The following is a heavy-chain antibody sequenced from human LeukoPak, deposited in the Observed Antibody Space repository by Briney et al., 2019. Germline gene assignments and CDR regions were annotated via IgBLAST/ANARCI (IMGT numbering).Heavy chain of an antibody. CDR2: INHSGST. V-gene: IGHV4-34*01. CDR3: ARGYCSGGSCYRYYFDY. D-gene: IGHD2-15*01. Sequence: SETLSLTCAVYGGSFSGYCWSWIRQPPGKGLEWIGEINHSGSTNYNPSLKSRVTISVDTSKNQFSLKLSSVTAADTAVYYCARGYCSGGSCYRYYFDYWGQGALVTVSS. J-gene: IGHJ4*02. CDR1: GGSFSGYC.